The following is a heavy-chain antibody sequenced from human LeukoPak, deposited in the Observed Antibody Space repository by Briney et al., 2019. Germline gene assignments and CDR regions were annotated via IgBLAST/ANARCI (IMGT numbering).Heavy chain of an antibody. J-gene: IGHJ5*02. Sequence: SETLSLTCAVYGGSFSGYYWSWIRQPPGKGLEWIGEINHSGSTNYNPSLKSRVTISVDTSKNQFSLKLSSVTAADTAVYYCARGRHGDYYLANWFDPWGQGTLVTVSS. V-gene: IGHV4-34*01. CDR1: GGSFSGYY. D-gene: IGHD4-17*01. CDR3: ARGRHGDYYLANWFDP. CDR2: INHSGST.